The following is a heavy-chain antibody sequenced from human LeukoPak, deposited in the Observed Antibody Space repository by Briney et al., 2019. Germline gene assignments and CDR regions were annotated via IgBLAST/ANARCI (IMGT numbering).Heavy chain of an antibody. V-gene: IGHV4-38-2*01. Sequence: PSETLSLTCGVSGYSITSGYFWGWLRQPPGKGLEWIGSIYHSGSTYYNPSLKSRVSISVDTSKNHFSLKLSSVTAADTAVYYCARGCGIVGATVHPSDYWGQGTLVTVSS. CDR1: GYSITSGYF. CDR3: ARGCGIVGATVHPSDY. CDR2: IYHSGST. D-gene: IGHD1-26*01. J-gene: IGHJ4*02.